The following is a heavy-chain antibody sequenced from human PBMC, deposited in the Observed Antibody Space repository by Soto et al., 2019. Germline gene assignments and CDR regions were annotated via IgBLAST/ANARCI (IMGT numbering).Heavy chain of an antibody. J-gene: IGHJ1*01. CDR2: INHSGST. Sequence: SETLSLTCAVYGGSFSGYYWSWIRQPPGKGLEWIGEINHSGSTNYNPSLKSRVTISVDTSKNQFSLKLSSVTAADTAVYYCARGTTPLLWFGELLLEYFQHWGQGTLVT. D-gene: IGHD3-10*01. CDR1: GGSFSGYY. CDR3: ARGTTPLLWFGELLLEYFQH. V-gene: IGHV4-34*01.